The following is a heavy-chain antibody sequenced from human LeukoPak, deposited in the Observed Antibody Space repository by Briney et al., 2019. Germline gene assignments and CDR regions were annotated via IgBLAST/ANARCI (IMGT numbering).Heavy chain of an antibody. J-gene: IGHJ6*03. CDR1: GGSISSYY. V-gene: IGHV4-59*01. D-gene: IGHD6-13*01. Sequence: SETLSLTCTVSGGSISSYYWSWIRQPPGKGLEWVGYIYYSGSTNYNPSLKSRVTISVDTSKNQFSLKLSSVTAADTAVYYCARHIQQLVPYYYYYYMDVWGKGTTVTISS. CDR2: IYYSGST. CDR3: ARHIQQLVPYYYYYYMDV.